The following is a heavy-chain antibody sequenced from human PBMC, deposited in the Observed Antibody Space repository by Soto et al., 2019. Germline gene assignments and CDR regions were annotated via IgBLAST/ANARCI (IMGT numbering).Heavy chain of an antibody. V-gene: IGHV1-18*01. D-gene: IGHD3-3*01. CDR2: ISAYNGNT. J-gene: IGHJ6*02. CDR3: ARDYDFWSGWVLYYFYGMDV. Sequence: QVQLVQSGAEVKKPGASVKVSCKASGYTFTSYGISWVRQAPGQGREWMGWISAYNGNTNYAQKLQGRVTMTTDTSKSTAYMELSSLRSDDTAVYYCARDYDFWSGWVLYYFYGMDVWGQGTTVTVSS. CDR1: GYTFTSYG.